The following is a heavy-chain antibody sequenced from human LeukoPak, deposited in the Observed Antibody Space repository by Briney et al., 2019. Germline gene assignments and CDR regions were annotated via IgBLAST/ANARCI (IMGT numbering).Heavy chain of an antibody. CDR1: GYTFTSYG. D-gene: IGHD3-10*01. CDR3: ATTMVRGVIITS. CDR2: ISAYNGNT. V-gene: IGHV1-18*01. Sequence: ASVKVSCKASGYTFTSYGISWVRQAPGQGLEWMGWISAYNGNTNYAQKLQGRVTMTTDTSTSTAYMELSSLRSEDTAVYYCATTMVRGVIITSWGQGTLVTVSS. J-gene: IGHJ5*02.